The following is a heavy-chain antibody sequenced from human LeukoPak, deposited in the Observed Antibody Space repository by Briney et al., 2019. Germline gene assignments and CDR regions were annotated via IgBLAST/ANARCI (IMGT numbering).Heavy chain of an antibody. CDR1: GFTFDDYA. CDR3: AKETMTSVAAYYFDY. Sequence: QPGGSLRLSCAASGFTFDDYAMSWVRQAPGKGLEWVSGISWNSGSIGYADSVKGRFTISRDNAKNSLYLQMNSLRAEDTALYYCAKETMTSVAAYYFDYWGQGTLVTVSS. J-gene: IGHJ4*02. CDR2: ISWNSGSI. D-gene: IGHD6-6*01. V-gene: IGHV3-9*01.